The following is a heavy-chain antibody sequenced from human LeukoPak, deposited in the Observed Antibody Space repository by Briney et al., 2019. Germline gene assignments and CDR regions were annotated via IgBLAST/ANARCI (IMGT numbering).Heavy chain of an antibody. CDR2: IRRKAYGGTT. D-gene: IGHD2-21*02. CDR3: TREGAYCGGDCYNDAFDI. CDR1: GFTFGDYA. V-gene: IGHV3-49*04. Sequence: GRSLRLSCTASGFTFGDYAMSWVRQAPGKGLEWVGFIRRKAYGGTTEYAASVKGRFTISRDDSKSIAYLQMNSLKTEDTAVYYCTREGAYCGGDCYNDAFDIWGQGTMVTVSS. J-gene: IGHJ3*02.